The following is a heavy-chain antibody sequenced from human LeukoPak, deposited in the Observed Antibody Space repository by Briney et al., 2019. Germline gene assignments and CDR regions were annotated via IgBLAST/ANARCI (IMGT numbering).Heavy chain of an antibody. CDR3: ARDRDGIATFDI. J-gene: IGHJ3*02. V-gene: IGHV4-30-2*01. CDR1: GGSISSGGYY. CDR2: IYHSGST. D-gene: IGHD2-21*01. Sequence: PSETLSLTCTVSGGSISSGGYYWSWIRQPPGKGLEWIGYIYHSGSTYYNPSLKSRVTISVDRSKNQFSLKLSSVTAADTALYYCARDRDGIATFDIWGQGTMVTVSS.